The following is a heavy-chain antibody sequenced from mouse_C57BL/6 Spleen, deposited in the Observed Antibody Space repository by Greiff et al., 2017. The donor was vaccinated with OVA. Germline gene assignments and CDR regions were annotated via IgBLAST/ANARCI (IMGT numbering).Heavy chain of an antibody. D-gene: IGHD2-3*01. CDR3: ARDDGYPFDY. CDR1: GFTFSSYA. V-gene: IGHV5-4*01. Sequence: EVQLVESGGGLVKPGGSLKLSCAASGFTFSSYAMSWVRQTPEKRLEWVATISDGGSYTYYPDNVKGRFTISRDNAKNNLYLQMSHLKSEDTAMYYCARDDGYPFDYWGQGTTLTVSS. CDR2: ISDGGSYT. J-gene: IGHJ2*01.